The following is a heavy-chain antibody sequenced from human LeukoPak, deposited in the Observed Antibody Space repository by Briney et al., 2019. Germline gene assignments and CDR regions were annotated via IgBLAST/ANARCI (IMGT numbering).Heavy chain of an antibody. D-gene: IGHD5-24*01. J-gene: IGHJ4*02. CDR2: VYYSGTT. V-gene: IGHV4-39*01. CDR1: GDSISSGSYY. CDR3: ARHEGQGWLQWLRPFDT. Sequence: PSETLSLTCTVSGDSISSGSYYWGWIRQPPEKGLEWIGNVYYSGTTYYNPSLKSRVTISVDTTKNQFSLKLTSVTAADTAVYYCARHEGQGWLQWLRPFDTWGQGTLVTVSS.